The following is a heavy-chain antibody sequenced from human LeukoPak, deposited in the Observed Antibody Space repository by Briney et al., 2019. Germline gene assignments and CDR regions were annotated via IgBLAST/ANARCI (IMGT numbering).Heavy chain of an antibody. V-gene: IGHV4-39*07. J-gene: IGHJ4*02. CDR3: AMLMTTSFSTYKPFDN. Sequence: SETLSLTCTVSGDSISSGSFYWGWIRQPPGKGLEWIGSIYYSGSTYYNPSLKSRVTISVDTSKNQFSLKLSSVTAADTAVYYCAMLMTTSFSTYKPFDNWGQGTLVTVSS. CDR1: GDSISSGSFY. D-gene: IGHD4-17*01. CDR2: IYYSGST.